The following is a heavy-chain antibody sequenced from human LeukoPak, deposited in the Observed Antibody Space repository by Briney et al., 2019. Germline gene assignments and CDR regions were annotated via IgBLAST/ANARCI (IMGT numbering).Heavy chain of an antibody. D-gene: IGHD2-21*02. CDR2: MNPNSGNT. J-gene: IGHJ4*02. Sequence: GASVKVSCKASGYTFNNYAINWVRQAPGQGLEWMEWMNPNSGNTGYAQKFQGRVTMTRNTSISTAYMELSSLRSEDTAVYYCASADPVTAGGLGDYWGQGTLVTVSS. CDR3: ASADPVTAGGLGDY. CDR1: GYTFNNYA. V-gene: IGHV1-8*01.